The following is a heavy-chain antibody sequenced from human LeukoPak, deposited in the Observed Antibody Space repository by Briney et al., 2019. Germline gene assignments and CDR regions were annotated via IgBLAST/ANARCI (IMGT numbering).Heavy chain of an antibody. CDR3: AAGGAAADFDY. J-gene: IGHJ4*02. D-gene: IGHD6-13*01. CDR2: IYYSGST. CDR1: GGSISSYY. V-gene: IGHV4-59*01. Sequence: SETLSLTCTVSGGSISSYYWSWIRQPPGKGLEWIGYIYYSGSTNYNPSLKSRVTISVDTSKNQFSLKLSSVTVADTAVYYCAAGGAAADFDYSGQGTLVTVSS.